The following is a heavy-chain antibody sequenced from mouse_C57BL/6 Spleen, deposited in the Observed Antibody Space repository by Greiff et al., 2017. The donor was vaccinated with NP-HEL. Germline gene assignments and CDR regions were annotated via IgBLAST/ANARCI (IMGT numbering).Heavy chain of an antibody. Sequence: EVQVVESGGDLVKPGGSLKLSCAASGFTFSSYGMSWVRQTPDKRLEWVATISSGGSYTYYPDSVKGRFTISRDNAKNTLYLQMSSLKSEDTAMYYCARQKRGLAWFAYWGQGTLVTVSA. CDR2: ISSGGSYT. J-gene: IGHJ3*01. V-gene: IGHV5-6*01. D-gene: IGHD4-1*01. CDR3: ARQKRGLAWFAY. CDR1: GFTFSSYG.